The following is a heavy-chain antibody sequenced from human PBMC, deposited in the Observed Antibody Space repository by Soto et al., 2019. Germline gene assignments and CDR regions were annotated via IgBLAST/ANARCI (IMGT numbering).Heavy chain of an antibody. CDR3: ARSRVVPAAIYYYYMDV. V-gene: IGHV4-31*03. J-gene: IGHJ6*03. CDR1: GGSISSGGYY. D-gene: IGHD2-2*01. CDR2: IYYSGST. Sequence: SETLSLTCTVSGGSISSGGYYWSWIRQHPGKGLEWIGYIYYSGSTYYNPSLKSRVTISVDTSKNQFSLKLSSVTAADTAVYYCARSRVVPAAIYYYYMDVWGQGTTVTVSS.